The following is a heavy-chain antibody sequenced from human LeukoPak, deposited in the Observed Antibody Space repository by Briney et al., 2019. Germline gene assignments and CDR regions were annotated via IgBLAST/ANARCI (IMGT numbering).Heavy chain of an antibody. CDR3: AKDPGYSSSWHYYGMDV. J-gene: IGHJ6*02. V-gene: IGHV3-23*01. CDR2: ISGSGGST. CDR1: GFTFSSYA. Sequence: GGSLRLSCAASGFTFSSYAMSWVRQAPGKGLEWVSAISGSGGSTYYADSVKGRCTISRDNSKNTLYLQMNSLRAEDTAVYYCAKDPGYSSSWHYYGMDVWGQGTTVTVSS. D-gene: IGHD6-13*01.